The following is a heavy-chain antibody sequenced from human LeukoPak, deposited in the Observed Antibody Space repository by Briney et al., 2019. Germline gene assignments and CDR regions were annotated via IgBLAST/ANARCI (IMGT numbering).Heavy chain of an antibody. D-gene: IGHD1-26*01. CDR2: IYYSGST. V-gene: IGHV4-59*01. CDR1: GGSISGNH. Sequence: SETLSLTCTVSGGSISGNHWSWVRRPPGKGLEWIGYIYYSGSTNYNHSLKSRVTISVDTSKNQFSLKLRSVTAADTAVYYCARDQRTVGYYGMDVWGRGTTVTVSS. CDR3: ARDQRTVGYYGMDV. J-gene: IGHJ6*02.